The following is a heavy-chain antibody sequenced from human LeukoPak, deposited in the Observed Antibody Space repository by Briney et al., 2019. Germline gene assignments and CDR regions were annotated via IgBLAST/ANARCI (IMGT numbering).Heavy chain of an antibody. CDR1: GYTFTGYY. J-gene: IGHJ6*03. CDR3: ARHSGNDYAWSMDV. D-gene: IGHD5-12*01. Sequence: GASVKVSCKASGYTFTGYYMHWVRQAPGQGLEWMGWINPNSGGTNYAQKFQGRVTMTRDTSISTAYMELSRLRSDDTAVYYCARHSGNDYAWSMDVWGKGTTVTISS. V-gene: IGHV1-2*02. CDR2: INPNSGGT.